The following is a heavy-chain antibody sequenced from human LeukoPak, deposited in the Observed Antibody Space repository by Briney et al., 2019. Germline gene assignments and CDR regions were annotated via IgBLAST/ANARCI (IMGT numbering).Heavy chain of an antibody. Sequence: AGGSLRLSCAASGFTFSSYGVHWVRQAPGKGLEWVSVIYSGGSTYYADSVKGRFTISRDNSKNTLYLQMNSLRAEDTAVYYCARDRKVGYGHYYYYYMDVWGKGTTVTISS. CDR1: GFTFSSYG. J-gene: IGHJ6*03. CDR2: IYSGGST. CDR3: ARDRKVGYGHYYYYYMDV. V-gene: IGHV3-53*01. D-gene: IGHD5-12*01.